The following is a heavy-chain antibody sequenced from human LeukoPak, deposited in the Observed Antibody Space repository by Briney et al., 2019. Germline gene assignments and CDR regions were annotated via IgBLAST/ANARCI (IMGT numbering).Heavy chain of an antibody. CDR1: GLSVTSSY. J-gene: IGHJ4*02. D-gene: IGHD4-23*01. CDR3: ARVLPAGNCFDD. Sequence: GGSLRLSCAASGLSVTSSYMSWVRQAPGKGLEWVSVIYSGGSTYYADSVTGRFTISRDNSKNTLYLQMNSLRAEDTAVYYCARVLPAGNCFDDWGQGILVTVSS. V-gene: IGHV3-53*01. CDR2: IYSGGST.